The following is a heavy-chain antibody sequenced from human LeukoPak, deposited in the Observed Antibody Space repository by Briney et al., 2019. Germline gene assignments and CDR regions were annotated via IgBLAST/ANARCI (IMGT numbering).Heavy chain of an antibody. CDR2: MNPNSGNT. V-gene: IGHV1-8*03. Sequence: ASVKVSCKASGGTFSSYDINWVRQATGQGLEWMGWMNPNSGNTGYAQKFQGRVTITRNTSISTAYMELSSLRSEDTAVYYCARGFYCSSTSCSAFDIWGQGTMVTVSS. CDR1: GGTFSSYD. D-gene: IGHD2-2*01. CDR3: ARGFYCSSTSCSAFDI. J-gene: IGHJ3*02.